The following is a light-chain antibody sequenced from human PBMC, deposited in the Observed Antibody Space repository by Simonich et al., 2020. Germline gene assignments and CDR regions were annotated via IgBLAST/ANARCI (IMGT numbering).Light chain of an antibody. CDR1: QSISSY. V-gene: IGKV1-39*01. Sequence: DIQMTQSPSSLSASVGDRVTITCRASQSISSYLNWYQQTPGKSPKLLIYAASSLPSGVPSRFSGSGSGTDFTLTINSLQPEDFATYYCQQSYSTPWTFGQGTKVEIK. CDR2: AAS. CDR3: QQSYSTPWT. J-gene: IGKJ1*01.